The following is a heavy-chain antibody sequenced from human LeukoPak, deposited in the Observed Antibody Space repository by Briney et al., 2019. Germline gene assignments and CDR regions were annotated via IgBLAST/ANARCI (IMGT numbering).Heavy chain of an antibody. D-gene: IGHD2-21*02. CDR3: ARGPIDRRRYCGGDCYRSLDY. Sequence: SETLSLTCAVYGGSFSGYYWSWIRQPPGKGLEWIGEINRSGSTNYNPSLKSRVTISVDTSKNQFSLKLSSVTAADTAVYYCARGPIDRRRYCGGDCYRSLDYWGQGTLVTVSS. CDR1: GGSFSGYY. CDR2: INRSGST. J-gene: IGHJ4*02. V-gene: IGHV4-34*01.